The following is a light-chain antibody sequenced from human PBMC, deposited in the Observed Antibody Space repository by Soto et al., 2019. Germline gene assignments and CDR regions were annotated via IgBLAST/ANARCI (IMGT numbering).Light chain of an antibody. V-gene: IGLV2-14*01. J-gene: IGLJ1*01. CDR2: DVS. CDR1: SSDVGGYNY. Sequence: QSALTQPASVSGSRGQSITISCTGTSSDVGGYNYVSWYQQHPGKAPKLMIYDVSNRPSGVSNRFSGSKSGNTASLTISGLHAEDEADYYCSSYTSSSTYVFGTGTKLTVL. CDR3: SSYTSSSTYV.